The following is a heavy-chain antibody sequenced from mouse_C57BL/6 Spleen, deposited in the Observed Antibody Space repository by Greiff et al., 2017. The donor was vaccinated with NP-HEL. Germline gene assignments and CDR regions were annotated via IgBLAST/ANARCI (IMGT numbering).Heavy chain of an antibody. CDR3: ARSPNWDDD. V-gene: IGHV1-55*01. J-gene: IGHJ2*01. D-gene: IGHD4-1*02. CDR2: IYPGSGST. CDR1: GYTFTSYW. Sequence: VQLQQPGAELVKPGASVKMSCKASGYTFTSYWITWVKQRPGQGLEWIGDIYPGSGSTNYNEKFKSKATLTVATSSSTAYMQLSSLTSEDSAVYYCARSPNWDDDWGQGTTLTVAS.